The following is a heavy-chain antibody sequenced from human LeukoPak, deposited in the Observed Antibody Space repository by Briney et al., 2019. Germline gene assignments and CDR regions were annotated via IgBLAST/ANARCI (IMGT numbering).Heavy chain of an antibody. V-gene: IGHV4-39*01. Sequence: SETLSLTCTVSGGSISSSSYYWGWIRQPPGKGLEWIGSIYYSGSTYYNPSLKSRVTISVDTSKNQFSLKLSSVTAADPAVYYCARRDYSNRFDYWGQGTLVTVSS. D-gene: IGHD4-11*01. J-gene: IGHJ4*02. CDR3: ARRDYSNRFDY. CDR1: GGSISSSSYY. CDR2: IYYSGST.